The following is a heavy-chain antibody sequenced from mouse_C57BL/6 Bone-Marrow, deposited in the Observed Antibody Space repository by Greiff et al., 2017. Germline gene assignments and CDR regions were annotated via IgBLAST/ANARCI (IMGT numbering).Heavy chain of an antibody. J-gene: IGHJ4*01. CDR3: SRGYDYAYAMDY. CDR1: GYSFTDYN. D-gene: IGHD2-4*01. V-gene: IGHV1-39*01. CDR2: INPNYGTT. Sequence: VQLQQPGPELVKPGASVKISCKASGYSFTDYNMNWVKQSHGKSLEWIGVINPNYGTTSYNQKFKGKATLTVDQSSSTAYMQLNSLTSEDSAVYYCSRGYDYAYAMDYWGQGTSVTVSS.